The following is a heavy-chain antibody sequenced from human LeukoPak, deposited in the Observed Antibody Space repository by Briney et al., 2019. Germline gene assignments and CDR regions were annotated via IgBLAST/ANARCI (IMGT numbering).Heavy chain of an antibody. CDR2: IYTSGST. CDR3: ARGAPEILGWFDP. Sequence: SQTLSLTCTVSGGSISSGSYYWSWIRQPAGKGLEWIGRIYTSGSTNYNPSPKSRVTISVDTSKNQFSLKLSSVTAADTAVYYCARGAPEILGWFDPWGQGTLVTVSS. CDR1: GGSISSGSYY. V-gene: IGHV4-61*02. D-gene: IGHD5-24*01. J-gene: IGHJ5*02.